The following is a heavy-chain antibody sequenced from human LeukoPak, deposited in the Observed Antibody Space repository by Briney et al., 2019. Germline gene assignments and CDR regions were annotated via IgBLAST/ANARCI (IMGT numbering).Heavy chain of an antibody. V-gene: IGHV3-48*03. J-gene: IGHJ4*02. D-gene: IGHD4-17*01. Sequence: PGGSLRISCAASGFTFSSYEMNWVRQAPGKGLEWVSYVSSGGSTIYYADSVKGRFTISRDNAKSSLYLQMNSLRAEDTAVYYCATFTSVTFLFDYWGQGTLVTVSS. CDR1: GFTFSSYE. CDR3: ATFTSVTFLFDY. CDR2: VSSGGSTI.